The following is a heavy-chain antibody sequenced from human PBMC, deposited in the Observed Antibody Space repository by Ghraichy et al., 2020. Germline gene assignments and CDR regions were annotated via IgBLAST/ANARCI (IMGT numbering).Heavy chain of an antibody. CDR1: GGSIRGSTFF. D-gene: IGHD4-17*01. V-gene: IGHV4-39*01. CDR3: ARHVSDFNYGDSWGY. CDR2: IYYSGTT. J-gene: IGHJ4*02. Sequence: ESLNISCTVSGGSIRGSTFFWGWIRQPPGEGLEWIGSIYYSGTTYYTPSLKSRVTISVDTSKNQFSLKLQSVTAADTAIYYCARHVSDFNYGDSWGYWGQGTLVTVSS.